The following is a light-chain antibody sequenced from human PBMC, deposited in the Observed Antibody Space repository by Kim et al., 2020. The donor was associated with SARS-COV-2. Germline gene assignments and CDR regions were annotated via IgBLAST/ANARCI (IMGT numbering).Light chain of an antibody. J-gene: IGLJ2*01. CDR2: NDS. Sequence: PGQTARITCSRRAFALHYAYWYPPKPARTPGLGVYNDSAGPSAIPGRFSGSSSGTAASLAISGVEAEDEADYYCQSADSSATCVVFGGGTQLTVL. CDR3: QSADSSATCVV. V-gene: IGLV3-25*01. CDR1: AFALHY.